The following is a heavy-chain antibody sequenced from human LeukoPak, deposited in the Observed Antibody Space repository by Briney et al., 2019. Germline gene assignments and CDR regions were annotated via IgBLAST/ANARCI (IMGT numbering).Heavy chain of an antibody. CDR3: ARDEAAYYYDSSGYYEDY. Sequence: GGSLRLSCAASGFTFSNYPLSWVRQAPGKGLEWVSTINSGGDSTYYADSVKGRFTISRDNAKNSLYLQMNSLRAEDTAVYYCARDEAAYYYDSSGYYEDYWGQGTLVTVSS. V-gene: IGHV3-23*01. CDR1: GFTFSNYP. J-gene: IGHJ4*02. CDR2: INSGGDST. D-gene: IGHD3-22*01.